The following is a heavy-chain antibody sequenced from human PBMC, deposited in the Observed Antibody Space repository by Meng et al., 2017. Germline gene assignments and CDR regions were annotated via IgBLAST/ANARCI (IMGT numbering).Heavy chain of an antibody. CDR1: GYTFTSYA. D-gene: IGHD4-17*01. Sequence: QVQLLQAGAVGKKPGASVKVSCKASGYTFTSYAMHWVRQAPGQRLEWMGWINAGNGNTKYSQKFQGRVTITRDTSASTAYMELSSLRSEDTAVYYCARDRSRLSTVTLLFDPWGQGTLVTVSS. V-gene: IGHV1-3*01. CDR3: ARDRSRLSTVTLLFDP. CDR2: INAGNGNT. J-gene: IGHJ5*02.